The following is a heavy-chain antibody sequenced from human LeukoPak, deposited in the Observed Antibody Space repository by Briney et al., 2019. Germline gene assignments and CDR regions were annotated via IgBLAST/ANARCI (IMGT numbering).Heavy chain of an antibody. J-gene: IGHJ3*02. CDR3: ARATGTWGHDGFDI. D-gene: IGHD3-16*01. CDR2: ISAYNGNT. V-gene: IGHV1-18*01. CDR1: GYTFTSYG. Sequence: GASVEVSCKASGYTFTSYGISWVRQAPGQGLEWMGWISAYNGNTNYAQKLQGRVTMTTDTSTTTAYMELRSLRSDDTAVYYCARATGTWGHDGFDIWGQGTMVTVSS.